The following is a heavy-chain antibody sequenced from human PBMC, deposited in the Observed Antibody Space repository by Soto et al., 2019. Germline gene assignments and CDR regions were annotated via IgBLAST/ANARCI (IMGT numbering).Heavy chain of an antibody. V-gene: IGHV4-4*07. CDR1: GADIDTYS. J-gene: IGHJ6*02. CDR2: IYTSASI. Sequence: SETLSLTCSVSGADIDTYSWTWIRQPAGKGLEWIGRIYTSASINYNPSLRGRVTLSVDTSTNQVSLKLASVTAADTAVYYCARDREAGYNFYYGMDVWGQGTTVTVSS. CDR3: ARDREAGYNFYYGMDV. D-gene: IGHD6-19*01.